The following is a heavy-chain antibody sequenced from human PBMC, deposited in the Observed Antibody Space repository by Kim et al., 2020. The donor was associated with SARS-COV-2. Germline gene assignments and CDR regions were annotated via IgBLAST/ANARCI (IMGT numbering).Heavy chain of an antibody. V-gene: IGHV3-23*01. CDR1: GFTFSSYA. D-gene: IGHD5-12*01. CDR2: ISGSGGST. CDR3: AKLHIMVTIET. J-gene: IGHJ4*02. Sequence: GGSLRLSCAASGFTFSSYAMTWVRQAPGKGLEWVSTISGSGGSTYYADSVKGRFTISRDNSKNTLYLQMNSLRAEDTSIFYCAKLHIMVTIETWGQGTL.